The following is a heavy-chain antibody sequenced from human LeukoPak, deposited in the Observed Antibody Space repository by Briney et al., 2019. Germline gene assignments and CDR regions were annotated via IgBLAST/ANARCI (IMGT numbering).Heavy chain of an antibody. D-gene: IGHD2-2*01. J-gene: IGHJ3*02. V-gene: IGHV4-39*01. CDR1: GDSISSSSLY. CDR3: ARNASSLGAGAFDI. Sequence: SETLSLTCTVSGDSISSSSLYWDWIRQPPGKGLEWIGTVYYSGSTYYNPSLKSRVTISVDTSKNQFSLRLSSVTAADTALYYCARNASSLGAGAFDIWGQGTMVTVSS. CDR2: VYYSGST.